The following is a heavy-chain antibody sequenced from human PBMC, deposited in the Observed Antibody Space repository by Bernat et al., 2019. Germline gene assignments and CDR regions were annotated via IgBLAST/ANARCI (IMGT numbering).Heavy chain of an antibody. Sequence: EVQLLESGGGLVQPGGSLRLSCAASGFTFSSYAMSWVRQAPGKGLEWVSAISGSGGSTYDADSVKGRFTISRDNSKNTLYLQMSSLRAEDTAVYYCAKDPGWSPGTTLGYWGQGTLVTVSS. CDR1: GFTFSSYA. D-gene: IGHD2/OR15-2a*01. CDR3: AKDPGWSPGTTLGY. J-gene: IGHJ4*02. V-gene: IGHV3-23*01. CDR2: ISGSGGST.